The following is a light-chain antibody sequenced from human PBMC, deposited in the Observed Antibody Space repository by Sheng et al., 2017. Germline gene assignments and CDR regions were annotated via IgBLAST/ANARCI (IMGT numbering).Light chain of an antibody. CDR2: KAS. CDR1: QSISSW. Sequence: DIQMTQSPSTLSASVGDRVTITCRASQSISSWLAWFQQKPGKAPNLLIYKASNLESGVPSRFSGGGSGTEFTLTINSLQPDDFATYYCQQYDAYSLTWTFGQGTKVEIK. V-gene: IGKV1-5*03. CDR3: QQYDAYSLTWT. J-gene: IGKJ1*01.